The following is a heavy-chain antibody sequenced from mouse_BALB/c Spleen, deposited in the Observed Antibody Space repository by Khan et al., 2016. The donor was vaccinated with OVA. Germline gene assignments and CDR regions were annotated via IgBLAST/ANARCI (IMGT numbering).Heavy chain of an antibody. CDR1: GYIFTSYY. J-gene: IGHJ3*01. CDR2: INPNNGDT. CDR3: TRSGYGTFAY. D-gene: IGHD2-1*01. V-gene: IGHV1S81*02. Sequence: QVQLQQSGAELVKPGASVKLSCKASGYIFTSYYMYWVKQRPGQGLEWIGEINPNNGDTNFNERFKSKASLTVDKSSSTAYMQLSSLTSEDSAVYDCTRSGYGTFAYWGQGTLVTVSA.